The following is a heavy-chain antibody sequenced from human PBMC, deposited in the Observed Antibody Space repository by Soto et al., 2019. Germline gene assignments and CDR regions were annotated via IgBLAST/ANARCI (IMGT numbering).Heavy chain of an antibody. V-gene: IGHV4-31*03. Sequence: QVQLQESGPGLVKPSQTLSLTCTVSGGSISSGGYYWSWIRQPPGKGLEWIGKIYYTGRTYYNPAIKRRVRIAVATSPDQSARKLPSVTAGDTAVYYYSSVLVAFDPWGQETLDTVSS. J-gene: IGHJ5*02. CDR2: IYYTGRT. CDR1: GGSISSGGYY. CDR3: SSVLVAFDP.